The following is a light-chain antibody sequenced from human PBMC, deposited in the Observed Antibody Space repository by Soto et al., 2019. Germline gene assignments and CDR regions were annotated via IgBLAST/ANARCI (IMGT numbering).Light chain of an antibody. Sequence: QSALTQPRSVSGSPGQSVTISCTGTSSDVGGYNYVSWYQQHPGKAPKLMIYDVTRRPSGVPDRFSGSKSGNTASLTISGLQAEDEADYYCCSNAGSYTFVLGAGTKVTV. CDR2: DVT. V-gene: IGLV2-11*01. CDR3: CSNAGSYTFV. CDR1: SSDVGGYNY. J-gene: IGLJ1*01.